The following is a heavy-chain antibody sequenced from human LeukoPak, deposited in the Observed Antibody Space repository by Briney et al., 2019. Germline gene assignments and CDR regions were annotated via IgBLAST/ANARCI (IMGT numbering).Heavy chain of an antibody. J-gene: IGHJ4*02. D-gene: IGHD3-9*01. V-gene: IGHV3-74*01. CDR3: ARGPTYYDILTGYWLFDY. CDR1: GFTFSSYW. Sequence: PGGSLRLSCAASGFTFSSYWMHWVRQAPGKGLVWVSRINSDGSSTSYADSVKGRFTISRDNAKNTLYLQMNSLRAEDTAVYYCARGPTYYDILTGYWLFDYWGQGTLVTVSS. CDR2: INSDGSST.